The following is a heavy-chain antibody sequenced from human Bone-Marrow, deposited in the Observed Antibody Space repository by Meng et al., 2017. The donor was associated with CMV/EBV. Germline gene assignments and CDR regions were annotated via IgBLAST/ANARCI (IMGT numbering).Heavy chain of an antibody. V-gene: IGHV1-2*02. D-gene: IGHD2-2*02. CDR3: ARETGNRSSTSCYIPYFQH. Sequence: ASVKVFCNASGGTFSSYAISWVRQAPGQGLEWMGWINPNSGGTNDAQKFQGRVTMTRVTSISTAYMELSMLRSDDTAVYYCARETGNRSSTSCYIPYFQHWGQGTLVTVSS. CDR1: GGTFSSYA. CDR2: INPNSGGT. J-gene: IGHJ1*01.